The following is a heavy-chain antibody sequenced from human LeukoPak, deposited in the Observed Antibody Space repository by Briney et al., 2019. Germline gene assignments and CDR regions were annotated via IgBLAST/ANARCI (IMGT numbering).Heavy chain of an antibody. CDR1: GGSISSYY. J-gene: IGHJ4*02. D-gene: IGHD3-22*01. CDR3: ARSYYDSSALFDY. CDR2: IYYSGST. Sequence: SSETLSLTCTVSGGSISSYYWSWIRQPPGKGLEWIGYIYYSGSTNYNPSLKSRVTISVDTSKNQFSLKLSSVTAADTAVYYCARSYYDSSALFDYWGQGTLVTVSS. V-gene: IGHV4-59*01.